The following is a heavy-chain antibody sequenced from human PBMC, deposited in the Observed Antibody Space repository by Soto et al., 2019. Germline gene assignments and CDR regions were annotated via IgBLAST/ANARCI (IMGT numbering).Heavy chain of an antibody. V-gene: IGHV3-48*02. CDR2: ISSRSYTI. CDR3: ARGGSSSDNGMDV. J-gene: IGHJ6*02. D-gene: IGHD6-6*01. Sequence: EVQLVESGGGLVKPGGSLRLSCAASGFSFRTYSMNWVRQAPGKGLEWVSYISSRSYTIYYIDSVKGRFTISRDNAKSSLYLQMNSLRDEDRAVYYCARGGSSSDNGMDVWGQGTTVTVSS. CDR1: GFSFRTYS.